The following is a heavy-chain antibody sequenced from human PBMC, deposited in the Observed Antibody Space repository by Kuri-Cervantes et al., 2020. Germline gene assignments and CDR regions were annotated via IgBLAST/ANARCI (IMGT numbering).Heavy chain of an antibody. CDR3: SRDRRHYYYMDV. Sequence: GESLKISCIGSGFTFGDYAVSWTRQAPGKGLEWVGFIRGHAFGGTTEYAASVRGRFTISRDDSKSIAYLQMNGLKTEDTAVYYCSRDRRHYYYMDVWGKGTTVTVSS. J-gene: IGHJ6*03. CDR1: GFTFGDYA. CDR2: IRGHAFGGTT. V-gene: IGHV3-49*03.